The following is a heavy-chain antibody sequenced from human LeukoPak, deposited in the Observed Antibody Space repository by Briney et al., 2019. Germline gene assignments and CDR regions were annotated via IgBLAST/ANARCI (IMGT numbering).Heavy chain of an antibody. J-gene: IGHJ6*03. V-gene: IGHV4-59*01. D-gene: IGHD2-2*01. Sequence: PSETLSLTCTVSGGSISSYYWSWIRQPPGKGLEWIGYIYYSGSTNYNPSLKSRVTISVDTSKNQFSLKLSSVTAADTAVYYCARDSCGSTSCRYYYYYYMDVWGKGTTVTVSS. CDR2: IYYSGST. CDR1: GGSISSYY. CDR3: ARDSCGSTSCRYYYYYYMDV.